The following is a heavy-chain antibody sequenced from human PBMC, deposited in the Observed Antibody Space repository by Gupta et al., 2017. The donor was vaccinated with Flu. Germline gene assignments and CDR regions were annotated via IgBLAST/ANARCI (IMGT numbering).Heavy chain of an antibody. V-gene: IGHV1-2*02. CDR1: YTFTGYY. CDR3: ARVVPAAIIDY. CDR2: INPNSGGT. D-gene: IGHD2-2*01. Sequence: YTFTGYYMHWVRQAPGQGLEWMGWINPNSGGTNYAQKFQGRVTMTRDTSISTAYMELSRLRSDDTAVYYCARVVPAAIIDYWGQGTLVTVSS. J-gene: IGHJ4*02.